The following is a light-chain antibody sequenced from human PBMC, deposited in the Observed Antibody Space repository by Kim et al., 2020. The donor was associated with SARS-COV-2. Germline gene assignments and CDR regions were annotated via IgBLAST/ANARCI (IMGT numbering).Light chain of an antibody. Sequence: DIQMTQSPSSLSASVGDRVTVTCRASQAISNYLAWYQQKPGKVPKLLIYAASTLQSGVPSRFSGSGSGTDSTLTISSLQPEDVATYYCQKYNSAPRTFGQGTKVDIK. CDR1: QAISNY. CDR3: QKYNSAPRT. J-gene: IGKJ1*01. CDR2: AAS. V-gene: IGKV1-27*01.